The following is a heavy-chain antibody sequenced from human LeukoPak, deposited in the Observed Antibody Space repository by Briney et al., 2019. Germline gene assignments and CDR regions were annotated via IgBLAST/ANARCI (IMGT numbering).Heavy chain of an antibody. D-gene: IGHD3-10*01. CDR1: GYTFTSYD. J-gene: IGHJ4*02. CDR3: ARPLGVYYYGSGSKLGY. CDR2: MNPNSGNT. Sequence: WASVKVSCKASGYTFTSYDINWVRQATGQGLEWMGWMNPNSGNTGYAQKFQGRVTMTRNTSISTAYMELSSLRSEDTAVYYCARPLGVYYYGSGSKLGYWGQGTLVTVSS. V-gene: IGHV1-8*02.